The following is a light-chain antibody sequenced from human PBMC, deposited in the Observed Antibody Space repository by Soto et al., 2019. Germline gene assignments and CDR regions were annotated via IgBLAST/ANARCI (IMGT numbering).Light chain of an antibody. CDR1: QTISSW. Sequence: DIPITQSPSTLSGSVGDRVTITGRASQTISSWLAWYQQKPGKAPKLLIYKASTLKSGVPSRFSASGSGTEFTLTISSLQPDDFATYYCQHYNSYPEAFGQGTKVDNK. J-gene: IGKJ1*01. V-gene: IGKV1-5*03. CDR2: KAS. CDR3: QHYNSYPEA.